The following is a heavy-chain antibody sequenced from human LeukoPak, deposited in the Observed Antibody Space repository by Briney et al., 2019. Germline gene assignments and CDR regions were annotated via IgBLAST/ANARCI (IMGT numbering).Heavy chain of an antibody. V-gene: IGHV1-46*01. D-gene: IGHD1-1*01. CDR1: GGTFSSYA. CDR3: ARETRTTGTTDY. Sequence: ASVKVSCKASGGTFSSYAISWVRQAPGQGLEWMGIINPSGGSTSYAQKFQGRVTMTRDTSTSTVYMELSSLRSEDTAVYYCARETRTTGTTDYWGQGTLVTVSS. J-gene: IGHJ4*02. CDR2: INPSGGST.